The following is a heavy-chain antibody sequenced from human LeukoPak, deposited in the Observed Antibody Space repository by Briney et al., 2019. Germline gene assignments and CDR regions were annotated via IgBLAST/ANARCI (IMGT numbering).Heavy chain of an antibody. D-gene: IGHD3-22*01. Sequence: SETLSLTCTVSGGSISSYYWSWIRQPPGKGLEWIGYIYNSGSTNYNPSLKSRVTISVDTSKNPFSLKLRSVTAADTAVYYCARLEYYYDSSGLGYAFDIWGQGTMVTVSS. CDR3: ARLEYYYDSSGLGYAFDI. CDR1: GGSISSYY. CDR2: IYNSGST. V-gene: IGHV4-59*08. J-gene: IGHJ3*02.